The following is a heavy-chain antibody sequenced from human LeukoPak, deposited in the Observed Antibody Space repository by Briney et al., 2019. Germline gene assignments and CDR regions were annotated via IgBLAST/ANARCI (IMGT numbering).Heavy chain of an antibody. CDR2: IIPMFGTT. CDR3: AREDTATGRGFDI. J-gene: IGHJ3*02. V-gene: IGHV1-69*13. D-gene: IGHD5-18*01. CDR1: GGTFSSHG. Sequence: GASVNVSCKASGGTFSSHGISWVRQAPGQGLEWMGGIIPMFGTTNYEKKFQGRVTISAEESTSTVYMELNSLRSEDTAVYYCAREDTATGRGFDIWGQGTMVTVSS.